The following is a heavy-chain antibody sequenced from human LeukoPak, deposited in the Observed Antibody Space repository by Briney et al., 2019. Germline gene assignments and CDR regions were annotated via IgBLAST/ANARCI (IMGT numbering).Heavy chain of an antibody. V-gene: IGHV1-58*02. CDR3: ARANFLYCSSTTCLFDY. J-gene: IGHJ4*02. Sequence: SVKVSCKASGFTFTSSAMQWVRQARGQRLEWIGWIVVGSGNTNYAQKFQERVTITRDTSISTAHMEMSRLRSDDTAVYYCARANFLYCSSTTCLFDYWGQGTLVTVSS. CDR1: GFTFTSSA. D-gene: IGHD2-2*01. CDR2: IVVGSGNT.